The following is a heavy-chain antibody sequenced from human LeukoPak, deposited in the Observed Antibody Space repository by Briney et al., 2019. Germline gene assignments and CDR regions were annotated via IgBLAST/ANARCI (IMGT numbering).Heavy chain of an antibody. J-gene: IGHJ4*02. Sequence: SETLSLTCTVSGGSISTYYWSWIRQPPGKGLEWIGYIYYSGSTNYNPSLKSRVTISVDTSKNQFSLKLSSVTAADTAVYYCARGSMVNYFDSSGYYNYWGQGALVTVSS. CDR3: ARGSMVNYFDSSGYYNY. CDR2: IYYSGST. D-gene: IGHD3-22*01. CDR1: GGSISTYY. V-gene: IGHV4-59*01.